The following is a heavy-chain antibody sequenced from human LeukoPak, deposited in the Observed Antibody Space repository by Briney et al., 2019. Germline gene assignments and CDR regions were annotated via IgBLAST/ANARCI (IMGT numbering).Heavy chain of an antibody. CDR2: IHYSVTT. J-gene: IGHJ4*02. D-gene: IGHD7-27*01. CDR3: ARWGTY. CDR1: GGPVSSGTYF. V-gene: IGHV4-61*01. Sequence: SETLSLTCTVSGGPVSSGTYFWTWVRQPPGKGLEWIGHIHYSVTTNYNLSLKSRVTMSLDTSKNQFSLKLTSVTAADTAIYFCARWGTYWGRGILVTVSS.